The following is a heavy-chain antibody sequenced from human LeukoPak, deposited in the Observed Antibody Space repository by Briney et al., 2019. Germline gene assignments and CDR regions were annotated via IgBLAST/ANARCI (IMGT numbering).Heavy chain of an antibody. D-gene: IGHD4-17*01. Sequence: PGGCLRLSCAASGFTFSSYAMSWVRQAPGRGREWVSAIRVSVDTTYYADSVKGRFTISRDNSKSTLYLQMNSLRAEDTAVYYCARAPTMTTWVVDYWGQGTLVAVSS. CDR1: GFTFSSYA. V-gene: IGHV3-23*01. CDR2: IRVSVDTT. CDR3: ARAPTMTTWVVDY. J-gene: IGHJ4*02.